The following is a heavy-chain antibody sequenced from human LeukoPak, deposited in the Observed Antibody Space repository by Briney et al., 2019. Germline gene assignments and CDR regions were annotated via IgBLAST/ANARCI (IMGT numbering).Heavy chain of an antibody. J-gene: IGHJ3*02. CDR2: INHSGST. D-gene: IGHD4-17*01. Sequence: SETLSLTCAVYGGSFSGYYWSWIRQPPGKGLEWIGEINHSGSTNYNPSLKSRVKSRVTKSLDTSKDQFSLKLSSVTAADTAVYYCARGGSDYGDYVGAFDIWGQGTMVPVSS. CDR1: GGSFSGYY. V-gene: IGHV4-34*01. CDR3: ARGGSDYGDYVGAFDI.